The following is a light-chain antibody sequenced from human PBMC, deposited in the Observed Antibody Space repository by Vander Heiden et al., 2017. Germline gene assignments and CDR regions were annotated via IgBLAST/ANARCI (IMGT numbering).Light chain of an antibody. Sequence: QSVLTQPPSVPEAPRQRVTISCSGSSSNIGNNAVNWYQQLPGKAPKLLIYYDDLLPSGVSDRFSGSKSGTSASLAISGLQTEDEADYYCAAWDDSRNGPVFGGGTKLTVL. J-gene: IGLJ3*02. CDR1: SSNIGNNA. CDR2: YDD. V-gene: IGLV1-36*01. CDR3: AAWDDSRNGPV.